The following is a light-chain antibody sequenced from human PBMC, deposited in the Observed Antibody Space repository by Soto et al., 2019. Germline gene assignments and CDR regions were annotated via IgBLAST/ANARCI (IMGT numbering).Light chain of an antibody. V-gene: IGLV1-40*01. CDR1: SSNIGAGYD. Sequence: QSVLTQPPSVSGAPGQRVTISCTGSSSNIGAGYDVHWYQQLPGTAPKLLIYGNSNRPSGVPDRFSGSKSGTSASLAITGLQADDEADYYCQSYDISLSGLFWVFGGGTKLTVL. J-gene: IGLJ3*02. CDR2: GNS. CDR3: QSYDISLSGLFWV.